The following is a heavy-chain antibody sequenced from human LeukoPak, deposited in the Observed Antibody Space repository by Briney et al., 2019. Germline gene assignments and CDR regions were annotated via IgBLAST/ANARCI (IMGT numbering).Heavy chain of an antibody. CDR2: INPNSGGT. D-gene: IGHD2-15*01. Sequence: ASVKVSCKASGYTFTGYYMHWVRQAPGQGLEWVGWINPNSGGTNYAQKFQGRVTMTRDTSISTAYMELSSLRSEDIAVYYCARDRYCSGGSCSGSLDYWGRGTLVTVSS. J-gene: IGHJ4*02. CDR1: GYTFTGYY. CDR3: ARDRYCSGGSCSGSLDY. V-gene: IGHV1-2*02.